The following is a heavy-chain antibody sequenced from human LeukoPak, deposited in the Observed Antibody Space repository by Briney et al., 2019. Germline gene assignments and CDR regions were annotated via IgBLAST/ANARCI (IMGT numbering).Heavy chain of an antibody. J-gene: IGHJ4*02. CDR1: GGSFSGYY. CDR3: ARHIRFGGVIVRAYYFDY. Sequence: SETLSLTCAVYGGSFSGYYWSWIRQPPGKGLEWIGEINHSGSTNYNPSLKSRVTISVDTSKNQFSLKLSSVTAADTAVYYCARHIRFGGVIVRAYYFDYWGQGTLVTVSS. CDR2: INHSGST. V-gene: IGHV4-34*01. D-gene: IGHD3-16*02.